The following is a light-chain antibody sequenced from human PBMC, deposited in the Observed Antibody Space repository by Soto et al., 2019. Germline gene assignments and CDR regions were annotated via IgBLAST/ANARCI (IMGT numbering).Light chain of an antibody. CDR2: AAT. Sequence: EIVLTQSPGTLSSSQGERTILSCRASQSIWLNYVTWYQQKPGQAPRLLIYAATTGATGIPYRFSGRASGTDFTLTISRLEPEDFAVYVCQQYGGSSYTCGQGTKLDVK. V-gene: IGKV3-20*01. CDR3: QQYGGSSYT. J-gene: IGKJ1*01. CDR1: QSIWLNY.